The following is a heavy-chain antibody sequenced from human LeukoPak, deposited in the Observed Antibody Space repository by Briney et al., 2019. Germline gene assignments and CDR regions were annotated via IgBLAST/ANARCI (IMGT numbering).Heavy chain of an antibody. J-gene: IGHJ4*02. V-gene: IGHV1-18*01. Sequence: ASVKVSCKASGYTFTSYDINWVRQATGQGLEWMGWISAYNGNTNYAQKLQGGVTMTTDTSTSTAYMELRSLRSDDTAVYYCARGLRYSSSWFFDYWGQGTLVTVSS. CDR1: GYTFTSYD. D-gene: IGHD6-13*01. CDR2: ISAYNGNT. CDR3: ARGLRYSSSWFFDY.